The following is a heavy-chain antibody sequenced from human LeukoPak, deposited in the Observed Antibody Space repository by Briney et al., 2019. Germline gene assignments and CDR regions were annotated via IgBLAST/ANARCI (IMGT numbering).Heavy chain of an antibody. CDR3: AKEDRATPPHFDY. D-gene: IGHD4-23*01. V-gene: IGHV3-23*01. CDR1: GFTFYSYT. CDR2: IVGSGGTT. J-gene: IGHJ4*02. Sequence: PGGSLRLSCAASGFTFYSYTMTWVRQAPGKGLEWVSAIVGSGGTTYIADSVKGRFTISRDNSKNTLYLQMNSLRAEDTAVYYCAKEDRATPPHFDYWGQGTLVTVSS.